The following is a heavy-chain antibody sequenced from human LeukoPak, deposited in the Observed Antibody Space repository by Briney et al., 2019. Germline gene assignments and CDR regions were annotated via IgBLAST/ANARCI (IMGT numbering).Heavy chain of an antibody. CDR3: ARDAYGDFSIDY. D-gene: IGHD4-17*01. V-gene: IGHV1-3*01. J-gene: IGHJ4*02. CDR2: INAGNGNT. CDR1: GYTFTSYA. Sequence: ASVKVPCKASGYTFTSYAMHWVRQAPGQRLEWMGWINAGNGNTKYSQKFQGRVTITRDTSASTAYMELSSLRSEDTAVYYCARDAYGDFSIDYWGQGTLVTVSS.